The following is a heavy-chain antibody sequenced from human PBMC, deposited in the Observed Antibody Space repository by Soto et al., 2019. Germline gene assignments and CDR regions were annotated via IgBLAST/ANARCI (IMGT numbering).Heavy chain of an antibody. CDR3: ARLDYYDSSGYYAGGAFDT. CDR1: GYTFTGYY. J-gene: IGHJ3*02. CDR2: INPNSGGT. Sequence: GASVKVSCKASGYTFTGYYMHWVRQAPGQGLEWMGWINPNSGGTNYAQKFQGRVTMTRDTSISTAYMELSRLRSDDTAVYYCARLDYYDSSGYYAGGAFDTWGQGTMVTVSS. D-gene: IGHD3-22*01. V-gene: IGHV1-2*02.